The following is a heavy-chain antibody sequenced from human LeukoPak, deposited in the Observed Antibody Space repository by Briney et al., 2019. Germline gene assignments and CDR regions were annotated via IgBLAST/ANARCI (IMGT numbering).Heavy chain of an antibody. V-gene: IGHV3-23*01. D-gene: IGHD2-2*01. CDR1: GFTFSSYA. CDR3: AKAPRLGYCSSTSCLYFDY. J-gene: IGHJ4*02. CDR2: ISGSGGST. Sequence: GGSLRLSCAASGFTFSSYAMHWVRQAPGKGLEWVSAISGSGGSTYYADSVKGRFTISRDNSKNTLYLQMNSLRAEDTAVYYCAKAPRLGYCSSTSCLYFDYWGQGTLVTVSS.